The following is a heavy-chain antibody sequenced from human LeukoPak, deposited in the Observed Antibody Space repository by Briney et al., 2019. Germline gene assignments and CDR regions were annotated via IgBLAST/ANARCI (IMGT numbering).Heavy chain of an antibody. CDR3: ARNYFLGYCSVGSCYFDY. CDR1: GYTFTGYY. V-gene: IGHV1-2*02. CDR2: INPNSGGT. J-gene: IGHJ4*02. D-gene: IGHD2-15*01. Sequence: GASVKVSCKASGYTFTGYYMHWVRQAPGQGLEWMGWINPNSGGTNYAQTFQGRVTMTRDTSINTAYMELSRLRSDHTAVYYYARNYFLGYCSVGSCYFDYWGQGAMVTVSS.